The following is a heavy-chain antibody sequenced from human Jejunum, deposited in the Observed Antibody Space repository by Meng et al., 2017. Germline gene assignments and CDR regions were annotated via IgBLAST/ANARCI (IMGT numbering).Heavy chain of an antibody. J-gene: IGHJ4*02. CDR2: FTGTTTST. V-gene: IGHV3-23*04. CDR1: GFTFSSSS. D-gene: IGHD3-16*01. Sequence: VQLGGSGGGLVQPGGSLRLSCAASGFTFSSSSMSWVRQAPGKGLEWVSTFTGTTTSTYYADSVKGRFTISRDNSKNTLYLQMNSLRAEDTAVYYCAKLTSLWGQGTLVTVSS. CDR3: AKLTSL.